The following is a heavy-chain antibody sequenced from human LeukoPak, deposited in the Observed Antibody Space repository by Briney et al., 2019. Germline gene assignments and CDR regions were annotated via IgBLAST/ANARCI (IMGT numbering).Heavy chain of an antibody. D-gene: IGHD5-12*01. Sequence: ASVKVSCKPSGYTFSGYYLHWVRQAPGQGLEWMGWINPNNGDTYSAQKFRGRVIMTRDTSITTAYMELRRLRSDDTAVYYCARGGYSGTEKPNDYWGQGTLVTVSS. CDR3: ARGGYSGTEKPNDY. V-gene: IGHV1-2*02. CDR2: INPNNGDT. J-gene: IGHJ4*02. CDR1: GYTFSGYY.